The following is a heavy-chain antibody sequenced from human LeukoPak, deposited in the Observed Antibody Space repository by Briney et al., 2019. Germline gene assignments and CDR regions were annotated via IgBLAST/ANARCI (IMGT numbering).Heavy chain of an antibody. Sequence: PSETLSLTCTVSGGSISSGGYYWSWVRQHPEKGLEWIGYIYYSGTAYYNPSLKSRVTMSVDTSKNQFSLKLDSVTAADTAVYYCARFSNDHGVKFDYWGQGTLVTVSS. V-gene: IGHV4-31*03. CDR1: GGSISSGGYY. CDR2: IYYSGTA. D-gene: IGHD4-17*01. J-gene: IGHJ4*02. CDR3: ARFSNDHGVKFDY.